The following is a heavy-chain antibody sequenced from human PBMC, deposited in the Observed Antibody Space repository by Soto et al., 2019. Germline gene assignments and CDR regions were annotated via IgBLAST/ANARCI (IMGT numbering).Heavy chain of an antibody. CDR3: ARDISYSSSWTSPTYFDY. CDR1: GGTFSSYA. Sequence: ASVKVSCKASGGTFSSYAISWVRQAPGQGLEWMGGIIPIFGTANYAQKFQGRVTITADESTSTAYMELSSLRSEDTAVYYCARDISYSSSWTSPTYFDYWGQGTLVTVSS. CDR2: IIPIFGTA. D-gene: IGHD6-13*01. J-gene: IGHJ4*02. V-gene: IGHV1-69*13.